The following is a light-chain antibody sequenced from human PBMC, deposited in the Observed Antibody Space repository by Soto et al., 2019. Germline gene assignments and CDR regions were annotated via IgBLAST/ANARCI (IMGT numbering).Light chain of an antibody. CDR2: GAS. CDR3: QQSNNWPLYT. J-gene: IGKJ2*01. Sequence: EIVMTHSPATLSVSPGERATLSCRASQSVSSDLAWYQQKPGQAPRLLIYGASTRATGIPARFSGSGSGTEFTLTISSLQSEDFAVYYCQQSNNWPLYTFGQGTKLEIK. CDR1: QSVSSD. V-gene: IGKV3-15*01.